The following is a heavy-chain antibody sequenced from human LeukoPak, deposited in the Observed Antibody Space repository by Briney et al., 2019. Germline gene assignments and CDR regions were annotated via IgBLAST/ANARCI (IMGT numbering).Heavy chain of an antibody. J-gene: IGHJ3*02. CDR3: ARDRTPYSSGWYKDAFDI. CDR1: GGSISSYY. Sequence: SETLSLTCTVSGGSISSYYWSLIRQPPGKGLEWIGYIYYSGSTNYNPSLKSRVTISVDTSKNQFSLKLSSVTAADTAVYYCARDRTPYSSGWYKDAFDIWGQGTMVTVSS. CDR2: IYYSGST. D-gene: IGHD6-19*01. V-gene: IGHV4-59*01.